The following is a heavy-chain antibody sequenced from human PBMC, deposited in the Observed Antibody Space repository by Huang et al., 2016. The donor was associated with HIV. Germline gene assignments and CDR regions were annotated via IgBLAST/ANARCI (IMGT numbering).Heavy chain of an antibody. CDR3: ARDIAIFGEPLDS. J-gene: IGHJ4*02. Sequence: QPRLQESGPGLVKPSETLSLPCTVSGVSVTRSPWYWVWVRQSPGKGREWIASLNYDGSTYYKSSLKSRLTTSLYTSKNQFSLKLTSVTSADTAVYFCARDIAIFGEPLDSWGQGTAVTVSS. CDR1: GVSVTRSPWY. CDR2: LNYDGST. D-gene: IGHD3-3*01. V-gene: IGHV4-39*01.